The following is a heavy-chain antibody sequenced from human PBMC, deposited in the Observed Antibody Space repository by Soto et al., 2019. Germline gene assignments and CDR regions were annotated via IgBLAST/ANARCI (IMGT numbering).Heavy chain of an antibody. Sequence: EVEVLESGGGLVQPGGSLRLSCAASGFTFSAYVMSWVRQAPGKGLEWVSSITSSGGGTYYADSVKGRFTVYRDNSKNTVYLQRNSLRDEDTAVYYCAKLTSAWGQGTLVPVSS. V-gene: IGHV3-23*01. CDR3: AKLTSA. CDR1: GFTFSAYV. D-gene: IGHD2-2*01. J-gene: IGHJ4*02. CDR2: ITSSGGGT.